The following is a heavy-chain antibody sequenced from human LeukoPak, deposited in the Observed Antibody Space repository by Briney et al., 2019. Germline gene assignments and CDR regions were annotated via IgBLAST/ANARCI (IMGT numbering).Heavy chain of an antibody. D-gene: IGHD2-2*01. CDR3: ARDHYPYCSSTSCYRTSYYYYMDV. CDR1: GGTFSSYT. CDR2: IIPIFGTA. J-gene: IGHJ6*03. Sequence: SVKVSCKASGGTFSSYTISWVRQAPGQGLEWMGGIIPIFGTANYAQKFQGRVTITTDESTSTAYMELSSLRSEDTAVYYCARDHYPYCSSTSCYRTSYYYYMDVWGKGTTVTVPS. V-gene: IGHV1-69*05.